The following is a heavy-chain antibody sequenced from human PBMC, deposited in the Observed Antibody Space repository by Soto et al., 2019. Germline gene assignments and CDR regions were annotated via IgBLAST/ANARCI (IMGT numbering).Heavy chain of an antibody. CDR2: ISGSGGST. D-gene: IGHD2-15*01. CDR3: AKDIGVSRVSSGGGGDAFDI. J-gene: IGHJ3*02. Sequence: GGSLRLSCAASGFTFSSYAMSWVRQAPGKGLEWVSAISGSGGSTYYADSVKGRFTISRDNSKNTLYLQMNSLRAEDTAVYYCAKDIGVSRVSSGGGGDAFDIWGQGTMVTVSS. CDR1: GFTFSSYA. V-gene: IGHV3-23*01.